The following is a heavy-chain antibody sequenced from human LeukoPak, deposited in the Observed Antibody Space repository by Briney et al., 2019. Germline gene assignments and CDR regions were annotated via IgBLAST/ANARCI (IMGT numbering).Heavy chain of an antibody. J-gene: IGHJ4*02. V-gene: IGHV1-69*13. Sequence: SVKVSCKASGYTFTSYYMHWVRQAPGQGLEWMGGIIPIFGTANYAQKFQGRVTITADESTSTAYMELSSLRSEDTAVYYCASTMVRGASDYWGQGTLVTVSS. CDR2: IIPIFGTA. CDR1: GYTFTSYY. D-gene: IGHD3-10*01. CDR3: ASTMVRGASDY.